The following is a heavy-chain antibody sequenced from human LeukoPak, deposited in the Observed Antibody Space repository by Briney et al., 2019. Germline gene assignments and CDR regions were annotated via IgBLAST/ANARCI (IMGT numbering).Heavy chain of an antibody. V-gene: IGHV4-34*01. CDR2: INHSGST. CDR3: ARVNINNWHSCDY. Sequence: PSETLSLTCAVYGGSFSGYYWSWIRQPPGKGLEWIGEINHSGSTNYNPSLKSRVTISVDTSKNQFSLKLSSVTAADTAVYYCARVNINNWHSCDYWGQGALVTVSS. J-gene: IGHJ4*02. D-gene: IGHD1-1*01. CDR1: GGSFSGYY.